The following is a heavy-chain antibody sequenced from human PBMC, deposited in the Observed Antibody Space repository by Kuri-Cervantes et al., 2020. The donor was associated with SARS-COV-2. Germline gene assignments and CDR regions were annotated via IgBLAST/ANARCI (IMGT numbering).Heavy chain of an antibody. V-gene: IGHV4-34*01. CDR1: GGSFSGYY. CDR2: INHSGST. Sequence: SETLSLTCAAYGGSFSGYYWSWIRQPPGKGLEWIGEINHSGSTNYNPSLKSRVTISVDTSKNQFSLKLSSVTAADTAVYYCARDIAVASGYYFDYWGQGTLVTVSS. CDR3: ARDIAVASGYYFDY. D-gene: IGHD6-19*01. J-gene: IGHJ4*02.